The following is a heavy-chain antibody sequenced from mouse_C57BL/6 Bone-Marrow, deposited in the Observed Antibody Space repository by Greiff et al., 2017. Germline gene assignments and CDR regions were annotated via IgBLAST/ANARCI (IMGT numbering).Heavy chain of an antibody. Sequence: EVKLVESGEGLVKPGGSLKLSCAASGFTFSSYAMSWVRQTPEKRLEWVAYLSGGGDYIYYADPVKGRFPLSRDNARTTLSLQLGSLKSEDTTIYYCTRDLGDAMDYWGQGTSVTVAS. CDR1: GFTFSSYA. CDR2: LSGGGDYI. J-gene: IGHJ4*01. V-gene: IGHV5-9-1*02. CDR3: TRDLGDAMDY.